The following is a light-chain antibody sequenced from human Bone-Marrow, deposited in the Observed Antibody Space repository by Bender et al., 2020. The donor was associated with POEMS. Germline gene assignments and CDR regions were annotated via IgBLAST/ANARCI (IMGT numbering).Light chain of an antibody. J-gene: IGLJ3*02. CDR2: KDN. CDR3: YSAADNILV. V-gene: IGLV3-27*01. CDR1: VLAENY. Sequence: SYELTQPSSVSVSPGQTASITCSGDVLAENYARWFQQKPGQAPVLVIYKDNERASGIPERFSGSSSGTTVTLTINGAQVDDEADYYCYSAADNILVFGGGTKLTVL.